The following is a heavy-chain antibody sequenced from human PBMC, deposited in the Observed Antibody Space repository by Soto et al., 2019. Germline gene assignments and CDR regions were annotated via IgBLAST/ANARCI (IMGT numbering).Heavy chain of an antibody. Sequence: LVTLGLTCAVSGGSINSYYWVWIRPPPGKGLEWIGYIHYSGSTNYNPSLKSRVTISIDTPKNQFSLKVNSMTAADTAVYYCARGGLAARKGRWFDPWGQGTLVTVS. CDR2: IHYSGST. D-gene: IGHD6-6*01. CDR3: ARGGLAARKGRWFDP. V-gene: IGHV4-59*01. CDR1: GGSINSYY. J-gene: IGHJ5*02.